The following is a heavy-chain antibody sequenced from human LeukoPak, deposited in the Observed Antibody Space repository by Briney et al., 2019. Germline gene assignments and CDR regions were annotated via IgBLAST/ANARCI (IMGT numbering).Heavy chain of an antibody. CDR1: GYTLSQYA. D-gene: IGHD6-19*01. V-gene: IGHV1-3*04. CDR3: AREQWLGSFYYYYYGLDV. Sequence: ASVKVSRKASGYTLSQYAMHWVRQAPGQRPEWMGWINSGNSNTKYDQKFQGRVTITRDTTANTAYMELSSLRSEDTAVYYCAREQWLGSFYYYYYGLDVWGQGTTVTVSS. J-gene: IGHJ6*02. CDR2: INSGNSNT.